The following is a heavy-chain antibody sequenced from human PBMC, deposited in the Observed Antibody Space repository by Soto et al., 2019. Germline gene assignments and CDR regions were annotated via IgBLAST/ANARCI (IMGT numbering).Heavy chain of an antibody. J-gene: IGHJ6*02. V-gene: IGHV1-18*01. D-gene: IGHD2-2*01. Sequence: GASVKVSCKASGYTFTSYGISWVRQAPGQGLEWMGWISAYNSNTNYAQKLQGRVTMTTDTSTSTAYMELRSLRSDDTAVYYCARDCSSTSCYVGYYYYGMDVWGQGTTVTVSS. CDR3: ARDCSSTSCYVGYYYYGMDV. CDR2: ISAYNSNT. CDR1: GYTFTSYG.